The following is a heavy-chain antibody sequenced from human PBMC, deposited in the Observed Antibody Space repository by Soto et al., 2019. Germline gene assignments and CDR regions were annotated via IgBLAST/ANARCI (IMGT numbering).Heavy chain of an antibody. D-gene: IGHD3-3*01. CDR1: LYNCAGYW. CDR3: ARGGVSTRTFDY. J-gene: IGHJ4*02. Sequence: VESLRLACTFSLYNCAGYWIAWLRQMPGKGLELMGIICPSDSDTRYRPSFQGQVTISADKSISSAYLQWSSLRASDTAMYYCARGGVSTRTFDYWGQGTPVTVSS. V-gene: IGHV5-51*01. CDR2: ICPSDSDT.